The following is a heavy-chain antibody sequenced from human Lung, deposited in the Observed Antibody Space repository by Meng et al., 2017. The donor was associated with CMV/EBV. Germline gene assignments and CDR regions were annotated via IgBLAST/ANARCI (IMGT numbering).Heavy chain of an antibody. J-gene: IGHJ4*02. Sequence: SGPTLVKPTQTLTLTCTFSGFSLSTSGVGVGWIRQPPGKALEWLALIYWNDDKHYSPYLKSRLTITKDTSKNQVVLTMTNMDPVDTATYYCAHSRNLNTLIYWGQGTLVTVPS. CDR3: AHSRNLNTLIY. CDR1: GFSLSTSGVG. CDR2: IYWNDDK. V-gene: IGHV2-5*01. D-gene: IGHD1-14*01.